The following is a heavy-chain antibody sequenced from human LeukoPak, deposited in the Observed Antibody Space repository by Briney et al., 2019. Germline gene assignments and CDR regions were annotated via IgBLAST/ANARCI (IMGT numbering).Heavy chain of an antibody. D-gene: IGHD5-18*01. CDR1: GGSISSYY. J-gene: IGHJ4*02. CDR3: ARQNPGYSYGLYYFDY. Sequence: SETLSLTCTVSGGSISSYYWSWIRQPPGKGLEWIGYIYYSGSTNYNPSLKSRVTISVDTSKNQFSLKLSSVTAADTAVYYCARQNPGYSYGLYYFDYWGQGTLVTVSS. V-gene: IGHV4-59*08. CDR2: IYYSGST.